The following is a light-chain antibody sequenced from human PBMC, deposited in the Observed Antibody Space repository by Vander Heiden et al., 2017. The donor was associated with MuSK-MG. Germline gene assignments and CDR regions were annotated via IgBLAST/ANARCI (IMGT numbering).Light chain of an antibody. CDR1: SSDVGGYNY. Sequence: QSALTQPASVSGSPGQSITISCTGSSSDVGGYNYVSWYQLRPGEAPTLMIYDVSHRPSRVSNRFSGSKSGNTASLTISGLQAEDEGDYYCGSYSTGNTLVVFGGGTKLTVL. J-gene: IGLJ2*01. CDR3: GSYSTGNTLVV. CDR2: DVS. V-gene: IGLV2-14*01.